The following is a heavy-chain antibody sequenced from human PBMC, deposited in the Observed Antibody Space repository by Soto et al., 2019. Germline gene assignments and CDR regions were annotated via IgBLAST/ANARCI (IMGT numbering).Heavy chain of an antibody. J-gene: IGHJ4*02. CDR3: AGDRIRYDNDSSDY. D-gene: IGHD3-22*01. V-gene: IGHV3-43*01. CDR1: GFTFDDYS. Sequence: GLTLRLSCAVSGFTFDDYSMHWVRQVPGNGLQSVSLMSQNAATAYYAGSVDVRLSCSRDNTKSSIYLQMNSLIIEATAVHYCAGDRIRYDNDSSDYWRQGTRVSVAS. CDR2: MSQNAATA.